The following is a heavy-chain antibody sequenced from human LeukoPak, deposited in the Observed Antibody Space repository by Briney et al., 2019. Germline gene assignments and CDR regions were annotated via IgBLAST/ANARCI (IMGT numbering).Heavy chain of an antibody. CDR1: GFTFSSYS. CDR3: ARSSQGFASMDY. D-gene: IGHD2-15*01. J-gene: IGHJ4*02. CDR2: ISSSSSYI. V-gene: IGHV3-21*01. Sequence: GGSLRLSCAASGFTFSSYSMNWVRQAPGKGLEWVSFISSSSSYIYYADSVKGRFTISRDNAKNSLYLQMNSLRAEDTAVYYCARSSQGFASMDYWGQGTLVTVSS.